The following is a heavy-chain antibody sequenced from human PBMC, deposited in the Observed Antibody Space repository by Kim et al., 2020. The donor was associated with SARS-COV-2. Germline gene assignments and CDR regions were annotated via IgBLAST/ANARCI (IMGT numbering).Heavy chain of an antibody. D-gene: IGHD3-3*01. CDR3: ARDYDVWSGYSYYGIDV. Sequence: GGSLRLSCAASGFTFSNYWMYWVRQAPGKGLVWVSRINGDGSSTSYADSVKGRFIISRDNAKNTLYLQMHSLRAEDTAVYYCARDYDVWSGYSYYGIDVWGQGTTVTVSS. V-gene: IGHV3-74*01. J-gene: IGHJ6*02. CDR1: GFTFSNYW. CDR2: INGDGSST.